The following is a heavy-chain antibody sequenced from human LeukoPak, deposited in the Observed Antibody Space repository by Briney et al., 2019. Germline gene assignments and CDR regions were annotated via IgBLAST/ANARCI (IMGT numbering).Heavy chain of an antibody. Sequence: ASVKVSCKASGYTFTSYDINWVRQATGQGLGWMGWMNPNSGNTGYAQKFQGRVTMTRNTSISTAYMELSSLRSEDTAVYYCARGGTSYGPYYYYYYGMDVWGQGTTVTGSS. CDR2: MNPNSGNT. V-gene: IGHV1-8*01. D-gene: IGHD1-1*01. CDR1: GYTFTSYD. J-gene: IGHJ6*02. CDR3: ARGGTSYGPYYYYYYGMDV.